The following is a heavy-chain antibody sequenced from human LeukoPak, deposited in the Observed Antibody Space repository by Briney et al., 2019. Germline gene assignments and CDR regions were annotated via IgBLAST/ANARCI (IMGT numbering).Heavy chain of an antibody. Sequence: PGGSLRLFCAASGFTFSSYAMRWVSQAPGKGLEWVSAISCSGGSTYYAASVKGRFTIPRDNSKNTLYLQMNSLRAEDTAVYYCAKTGQLSFGYYWGQGTLVTVSS. D-gene: IGHD3-16*01. J-gene: IGHJ4*02. CDR3: AKTGQLSFGYY. V-gene: IGHV3-23*01. CDR1: GFTFSSYA. CDR2: ISCSGGST.